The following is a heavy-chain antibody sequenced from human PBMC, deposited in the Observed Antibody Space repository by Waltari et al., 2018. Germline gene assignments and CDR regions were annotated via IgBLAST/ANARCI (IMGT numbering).Heavy chain of an antibody. CDR1: GCTFRPYA. CDR2: IGGTDGTT. V-gene: IGHV3-23*01. CDR3: GYNVNISAWS. D-gene: IGHD6-19*01. Sequence: EIQLLESGGGLVQPVGSLRLSCSASGCTFRPYAMTWVRQAPGKGLEWVSTIGGTDGTTFYADSVKGRFTISRDNFKNTLYLQMISLRAEDTATYICGYNVNISAWSWGQGTLVTVSS. J-gene: IGHJ5*02.